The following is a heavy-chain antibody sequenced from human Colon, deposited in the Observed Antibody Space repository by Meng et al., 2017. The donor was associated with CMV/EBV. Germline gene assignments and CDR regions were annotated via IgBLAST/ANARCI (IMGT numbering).Heavy chain of an antibody. Sequence: ETLSLTCAASGFTFSTYAMSWVRQAPGQGLEWVSTISGSASDTYYADFVKGRFTISRDNSKNILYLQMNSLRADDTAVYYCARGSGPLFPGAFDIWGQGTMVTVSS. D-gene: IGHD3-10*02. CDR3: ARGSGPLFPGAFDI. CDR2: ISGSASDT. J-gene: IGHJ3*02. CDR1: GFTFSTYA. V-gene: IGHV3-23*01.